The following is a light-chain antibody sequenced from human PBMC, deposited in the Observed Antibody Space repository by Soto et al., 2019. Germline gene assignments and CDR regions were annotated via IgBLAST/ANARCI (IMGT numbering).Light chain of an antibody. CDR2: DDN. CDR1: NSNIGINY. Sequence: QSVLTQPTSVSAAPGQKVTISCSGSNSNIGINYVSWYQHLPGTAPKLLIFDDNKRPSGIPDRFSASKSGTSATLGITGLQTGDEADYYCGTWDSSLSAEVFGGGTKLTVL. V-gene: IGLV1-51*01. J-gene: IGLJ2*01. CDR3: GTWDSSLSAEV.